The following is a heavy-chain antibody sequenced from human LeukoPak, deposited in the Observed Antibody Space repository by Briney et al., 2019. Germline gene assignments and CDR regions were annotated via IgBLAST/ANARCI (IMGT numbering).Heavy chain of an antibody. CDR2: IGGRDGST. J-gene: IGHJ4*02. D-gene: IGHD1-26*01. V-gene: IGHV3-23*01. Sequence: GGSLRLSCAASGFTFSSYGMSGVRQAPGRGLEWVSAIGGRDGSTYYADSVKGRFTISADNSKNTLYLQMNGLRAEDTAIYYCAKARSGIYFDYWGQGILVTVSS. CDR1: GFTFSSYG. CDR3: AKARSGIYFDY.